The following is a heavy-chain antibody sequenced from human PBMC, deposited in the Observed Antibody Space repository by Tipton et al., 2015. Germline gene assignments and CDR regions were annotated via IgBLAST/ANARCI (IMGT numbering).Heavy chain of an antibody. Sequence: TLSLTCSVSGGSISSSSYYWDWIRQPPGKGLEWIGTISHSGSTYYTPSLKSRVTISADTSKNQFSLRLSSVTAADTAVYYCARVGSSSIFDIWGQGTMVTVSS. CDR2: ISHSGST. D-gene: IGHD2-2*01. V-gene: IGHV4-39*07. CDR3: ARVGSSSIFDI. CDR1: GGSISSSSYY. J-gene: IGHJ3*02.